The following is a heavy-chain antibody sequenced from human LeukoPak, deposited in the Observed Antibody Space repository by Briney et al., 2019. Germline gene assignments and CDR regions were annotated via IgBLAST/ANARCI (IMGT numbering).Heavy chain of an antibody. V-gene: IGHV6-1*01. CDR1: GDSVSSNSAA. CDR2: TYYRSKWYT. D-gene: IGHD1-1*01. Sequence: SQTLSLTCAISGDSVSSNSAAWNWIRQSPSRGLEWLRRTYYRSKWYTYYAVSVKSRISINRDTSKNQISLQLNSVTPEDTAAYYCARSTGPIDYWGQGTLVTVSS. J-gene: IGHJ4*02. CDR3: ARSTGPIDY.